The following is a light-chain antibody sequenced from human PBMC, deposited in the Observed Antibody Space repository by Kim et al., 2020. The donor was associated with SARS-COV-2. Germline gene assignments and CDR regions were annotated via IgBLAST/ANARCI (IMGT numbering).Light chain of an antibody. CDR3: QQSYSSPWT. Sequence: DMQMTQSPSSLSASVGDRVTITCRASQSITNYLNWYQQKPGRAPNLLIYGASTLQRGVPSRFSGSGSGTDFTLSISSLQPEDFATYYCQQSYSSPWTFGQGTKVDIK. J-gene: IGKJ1*01. V-gene: IGKV1-39*01. CDR1: QSITNY. CDR2: GAS.